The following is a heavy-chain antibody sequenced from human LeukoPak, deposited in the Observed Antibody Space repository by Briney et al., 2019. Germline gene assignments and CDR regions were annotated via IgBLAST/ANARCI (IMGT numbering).Heavy chain of an antibody. CDR3: AIPNTAMVSSYYMDV. CDR1: GYTFISYY. J-gene: IGHJ6*03. V-gene: IGHV1-46*01. D-gene: IGHD5-18*01. Sequence: ASVKVSCKVSGYTFISYYMHWVRQAPGQGLEWMGIINPSGGSTSYAQKFQGRVTITTDESTSTAYMELSSLRSEDTAVYYCAIPNTAMVSSYYMDVWGKGTTVTVSS. CDR2: INPSGGST.